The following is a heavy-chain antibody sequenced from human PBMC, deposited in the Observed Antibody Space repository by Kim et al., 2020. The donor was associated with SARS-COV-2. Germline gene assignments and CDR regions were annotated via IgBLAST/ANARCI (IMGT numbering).Heavy chain of an antibody. Sequence: GRNTYDTDAVKGRFTTSRDNSRSTVYLQMNSLTPEDTAVYYCAKTGQLDSWGQGTLVTVSS. CDR3: AKTGQLDS. V-gene: IGHV3-23*01. D-gene: IGHD3-10*01. J-gene: IGHJ4*02. CDR2: GRNT.